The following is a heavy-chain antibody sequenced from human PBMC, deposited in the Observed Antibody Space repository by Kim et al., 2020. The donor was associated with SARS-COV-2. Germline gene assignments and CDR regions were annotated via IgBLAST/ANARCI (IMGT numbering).Heavy chain of an antibody. CDR2: IRSKAYGGTT. V-gene: IGHV3-49*04. Sequence: GGSLRLSCTASGFTFGDYAMSWVRQAPGKGLEWVGFIRSKAYGGTTEYAASVKGRFTISRDDSKSIAYLQMNSLKTEDTAVYYCTRDTNQIYSSWSLLGYYYGMDVWGQGTTVTVSS. CDR1: GFTFGDYA. J-gene: IGHJ6*02. CDR3: TRDTNQIYSSWSLLGYYYGMDV. D-gene: IGHD6-13*01.